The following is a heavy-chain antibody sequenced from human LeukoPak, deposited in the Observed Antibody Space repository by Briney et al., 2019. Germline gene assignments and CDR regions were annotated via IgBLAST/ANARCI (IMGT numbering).Heavy chain of an antibody. J-gene: IGHJ4*02. CDR3: ARGYYGSGSYYPRFDY. V-gene: IGHV4-34*01. D-gene: IGHD3-10*01. CDR2: INHSGST. CDR1: GGSFSGYY. Sequence: PSETLSLTCAVYGGSFSGYYWSWIRQPPGKGLEWIGAINHSGSTSYNPSLKSRVTISVDTSKNQFSLKLSSVTAADTAVYYCARGYYGSGSYYPRFDYWGQGTLVTVSS.